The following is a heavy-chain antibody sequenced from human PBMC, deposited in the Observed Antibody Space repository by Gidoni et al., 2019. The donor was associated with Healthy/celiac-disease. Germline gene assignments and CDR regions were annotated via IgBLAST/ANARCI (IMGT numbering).Heavy chain of an antibody. Sequence: QVQLVESGGGGVQPGRSLRLSCAASGFTFSSYGMHWVRQATGQGLEWVAVISYDGRNKYDADSVKGRFTISRDKSKNTLFLQMNSLRAEDTAVYYGGKGATGLDYLGQGTLVTVSS. V-gene: IGHV3-30*18. D-gene: IGHD1-26*01. CDR1: GFTFSSYG. CDR3: GKGATGLDY. J-gene: IGHJ4*02. CDR2: ISYDGRNK.